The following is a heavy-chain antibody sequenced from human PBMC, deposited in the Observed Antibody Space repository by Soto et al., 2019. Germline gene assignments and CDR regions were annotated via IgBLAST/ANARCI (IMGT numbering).Heavy chain of an antibody. CDR1: GYTFTSYA. J-gene: IGHJ6*02. Sequence: ASVKVSCKASGYTFTSYAMNWVRQAPGQGLEWMGWINTNTGNPTCSQGFTGRFVFSLDTSVSTAYLQICSLKAEDTAVYYCARDLVVPAANEAGLSYYGMDVWGQGTRVIVSS. V-gene: IGHV7-4-1*01. CDR3: ARDLVVPAANEAGLSYYGMDV. D-gene: IGHD2-2*01. CDR2: INTNTGNP.